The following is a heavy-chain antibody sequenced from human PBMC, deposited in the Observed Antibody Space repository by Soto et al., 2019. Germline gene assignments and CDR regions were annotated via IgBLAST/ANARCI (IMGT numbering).Heavy chain of an antibody. J-gene: IGHJ4*02. D-gene: IGHD6-13*01. V-gene: IGHV1-3*01. Sequence: ASVKVSCKASGYTFTSYAMHWVRQAPGQRLEWMGWINAGNGNTKYSQKFQGRVTITRDTSASTAYMELSSLRSEDTAVYYCARVRQLVEGFDYWGQGTLVTVSS. CDR1: GYTFTSYA. CDR3: ARVRQLVEGFDY. CDR2: INAGNGNT.